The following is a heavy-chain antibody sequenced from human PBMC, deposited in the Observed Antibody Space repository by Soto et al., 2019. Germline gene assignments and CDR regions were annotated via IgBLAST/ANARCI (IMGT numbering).Heavy chain of an antibody. CDR2: ISYDGSNK. CDR1: GFTFSSYA. CDR3: ARDITIYCSGGSCYSYHYYYGMDV. Sequence: GGSLRLSCAASGFTFSSYAMHWVRQAPGKGLEWVAVISYDGSNKYYADSVKGRFTISRDNSKNTLYLQMNSLRAEDTAVYYCARDITIYCSGGSCYSYHYYYGMDVWGQGTTVTVSS. J-gene: IGHJ6*02. V-gene: IGHV3-30-3*01. D-gene: IGHD2-15*01.